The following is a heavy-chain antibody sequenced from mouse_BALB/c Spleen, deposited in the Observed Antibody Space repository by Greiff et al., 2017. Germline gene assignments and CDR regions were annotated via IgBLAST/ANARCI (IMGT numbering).Heavy chain of an antibody. J-gene: IGHJ4*01. Sequence: VKLVESGPGLVQPSQSLSITCTVSGFSLTSYGVHWVRQSPGKGLEWLGVIWSGGSTDYNAAFISRLSISKDNSKSQVFFKMNSLQANDTAIYYCAIYDGYLTGTGYAMDYWGQGTSVTVSS. D-gene: IGHD2-3*01. CDR3: AIYDGYLTGTGYAMDY. CDR1: GFSLTSYG. CDR2: IWSGGST. V-gene: IGHV2-2*02.